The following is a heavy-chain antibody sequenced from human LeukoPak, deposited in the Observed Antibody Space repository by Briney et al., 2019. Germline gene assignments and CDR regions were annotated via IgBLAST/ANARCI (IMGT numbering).Heavy chain of an antibody. D-gene: IGHD3-10*01. V-gene: IGHV4-61*02. CDR2: IYTSGST. CDR3: AREGYYGSGAPS. CDR1: VGSTTSTRYC. J-gene: IGHJ6*04. Sequence: PPEALSLTSTHPVGSTTSTRYCWGWTRQPAGRGLEWIGRIYTSGSTNYNPSLKSRVTISVDTSKNQFSLKLSSVTAADTAVYYCAREGYYGSGAPSWGKGTTVTVSS.